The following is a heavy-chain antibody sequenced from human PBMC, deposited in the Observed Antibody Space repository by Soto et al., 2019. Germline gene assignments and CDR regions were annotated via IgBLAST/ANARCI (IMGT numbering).Heavy chain of an antibody. J-gene: IGHJ1*01. CDR2: IFSGGST. Sequence: GGSLRLSCAASGFTVGTSYMTWVRQAPGKGPEWISVIFSGGSTFYADSVKGRFIISRDNSKNTVYLQMNSLRGEDTAVYYCARGGSAAAKASEHWGQGILVTVSS. V-gene: IGHV3-66*01. CDR1: GFTVGTSY. D-gene: IGHD2-15*01. CDR3: ARGGSAAAKASEH.